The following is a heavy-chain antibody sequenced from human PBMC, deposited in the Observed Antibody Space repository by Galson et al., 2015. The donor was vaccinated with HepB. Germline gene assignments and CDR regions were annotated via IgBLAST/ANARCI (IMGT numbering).Heavy chain of an antibody. J-gene: IGHJ4*02. D-gene: IGHD2-15*01. Sequence: SVKVSCKASGGTFSSDGIRWVRQAPGQGLEWMGGIIPIFATPNYAQKFQGRVTITADESTSTVYMELSSLRFDDTAVYYCARDAYCSDGSCKDYWGQGTQVTVSS. CDR3: ARDAYCSDGSCKDY. CDR1: GGTFSSDG. V-gene: IGHV1-69*13. CDR2: IIPIFATP.